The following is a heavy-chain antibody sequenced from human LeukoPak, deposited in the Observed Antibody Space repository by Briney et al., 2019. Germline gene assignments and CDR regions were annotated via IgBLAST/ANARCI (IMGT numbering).Heavy chain of an antibody. D-gene: IGHD3-3*01. CDR1: GGSFSDYY. J-gene: IGHJ6*03. V-gene: IGHV4-34*01. Sequence: PSETLSLTCAVYGGSFSDYYWSWIRQPPGKGLEWIGEINHSGSTKYNPSLKSRVTISVDTSKNQFSLKLSSVTAADTAVYYCARGFLSVVRSGPYYMDVWGKGTTVTPSS. CDR2: INHSGST. CDR3: ARGFLSVVRSGPYYMDV.